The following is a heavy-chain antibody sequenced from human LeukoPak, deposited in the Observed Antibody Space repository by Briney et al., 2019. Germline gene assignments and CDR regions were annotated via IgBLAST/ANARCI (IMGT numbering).Heavy chain of an antibody. CDR2: IFYSGST. V-gene: IGHV4-39*01. CDR3: ATITDCGYDCYTEY. J-gene: IGHJ4*02. D-gene: IGHD2-21*02. Sequence: GPRLVKPSQTLSLTCTVSGGSISSGGYYWSWIRQHPGKGLEWLGSIFYSGSTYYNPSLKSRVTISVDTSDNQFSLRLSSVTAADTAVYYCATITDCGYDCYTEYWGQGTLVTVSS. CDR1: GGSISSGGYY.